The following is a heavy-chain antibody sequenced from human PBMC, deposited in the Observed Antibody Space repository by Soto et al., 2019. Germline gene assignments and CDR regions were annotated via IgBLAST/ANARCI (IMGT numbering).Heavy chain of an antibody. J-gene: IGHJ4*02. CDR1: GFTFSSYG. Sequence: GGSLRLSCAASGFTFSSYGMHWVRQAPGKGLEWVAVIWYDGSNKYYADSVKGRFTISRDNSKNTLYLQMNSLRAEDTAVYYCARGKVWFGELNPLDYWGQGTLVTVSS. CDR2: IWYDGSNK. CDR3: ARGKVWFGELNPLDY. D-gene: IGHD3-10*01. V-gene: IGHV3-33*01.